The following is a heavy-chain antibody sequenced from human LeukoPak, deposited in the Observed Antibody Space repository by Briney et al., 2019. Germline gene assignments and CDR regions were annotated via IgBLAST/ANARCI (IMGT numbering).Heavy chain of an antibody. CDR1: GYTFTGYY. V-gene: IGHV1-2*02. J-gene: IGHJ4*02. D-gene: IGHD6-6*01. CDR2: INPNSGGT. Sequence: ASVKVSCKASGYTFTGYYMHWVRQAPGQGLEWMGWINPNSGGTNYAQKFQGGVTMTRDTSISTAYMELSRLRSDDTAVYYCARFSRAARPRDADYFDYWGQGTLVTVSS. CDR3: ARFSRAARPRDADYFDY.